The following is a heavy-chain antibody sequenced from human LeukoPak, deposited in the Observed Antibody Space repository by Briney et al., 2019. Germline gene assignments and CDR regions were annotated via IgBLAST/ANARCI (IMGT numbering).Heavy chain of an antibody. CDR2: INPNSGGT. J-gene: IGHJ4*02. CDR3: ATSSPGLAPAAIMDY. Sequence: VASVKVSCTSSGYTFTGYYMHWVRQAPGPGLEWMGWINPNSGGTNYAQKFQGRVTMTRDTSISTAYMEPSRLRSDDTAVYYCATSSPGLAPAAIMDYWGQGTLVTVSS. D-gene: IGHD2-2*02. V-gene: IGHV1-2*02. CDR1: GYTFTGYY.